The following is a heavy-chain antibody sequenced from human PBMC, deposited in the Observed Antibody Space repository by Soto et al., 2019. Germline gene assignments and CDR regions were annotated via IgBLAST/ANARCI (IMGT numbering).Heavy chain of an antibody. V-gene: IGHV1-69*01. CDR2: IIPTFSAA. D-gene: IGHD5-18*01. Sequence: QEQLVQSGAEVKNPGSAVKVSCKTSGGTFSTYVFNWVRQAPGQGLEWMGGIIPTFSAANYAQKFQGRVTITADESTSTVYMEVSSLRSEDTAVYYCATMGSGYTYGYIVWGQGTVVTVSS. J-gene: IGHJ4*02. CDR1: GGTFSTYV. CDR3: ATMGSGYTYGYIV.